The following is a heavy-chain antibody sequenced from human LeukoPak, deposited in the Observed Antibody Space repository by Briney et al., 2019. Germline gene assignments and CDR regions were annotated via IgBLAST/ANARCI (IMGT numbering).Heavy chain of an antibody. J-gene: IGHJ4*02. CDR2: ITSSSSYI. CDR1: GFTFSSHG. D-gene: IGHD1-7*01. V-gene: IGHV3-21*01. CDR3: AKDKDNWNYEDPMPLLDF. Sequence: PGGSLTLSCVASGFTFSSHGKNWARHAPGKGREGVSSITSSSSYIYYADSVKGRFTISRDNAENSLYLQMNSLRDEDTAVYYCAKDKDNWNYEDPMPLLDFWGQGTLVTVSS.